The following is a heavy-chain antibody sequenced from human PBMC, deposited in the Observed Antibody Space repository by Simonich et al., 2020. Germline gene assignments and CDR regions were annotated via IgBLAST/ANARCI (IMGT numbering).Heavy chain of an antibody. CDR3: ARDGLGTAYYYYMDV. V-gene: IGHV3-7*01. Sequence: EVQLVESGGGLVQPGGSLRLSCAASGFTFSSYWMSWVRQAQGKGREWVANIKQDGSEKYYVDSVKGRFNISRDNAKNSLYLQMNSLRAEDTAVYYCARDGLGTAYYYYMDVWGKGTTVTVSS. J-gene: IGHJ6*03. CDR1: GFTFSSYW. CDR2: IKQDGSEK. D-gene: IGHD7-27*01.